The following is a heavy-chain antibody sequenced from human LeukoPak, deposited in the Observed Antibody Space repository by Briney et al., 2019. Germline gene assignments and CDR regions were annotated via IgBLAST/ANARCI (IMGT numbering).Heavy chain of an antibody. CDR1: GYTFTGYY. D-gene: IGHD3-10*01. CDR2: INPKSGGT. CDR3: ARDNYYEGSGIPFWFDP. J-gene: IGHJ5*02. V-gene: IGHV1-2*02. Sequence: ASVKVSCKASGYTFTGYYMHWVRQAPGQGLEWMGWINPKSGGTKYAQKFQGRVTMTRDKSISTAYMELSRLRSDDTAVYYCARDNYYEGSGIPFWFDPWGQGTLVTVSS.